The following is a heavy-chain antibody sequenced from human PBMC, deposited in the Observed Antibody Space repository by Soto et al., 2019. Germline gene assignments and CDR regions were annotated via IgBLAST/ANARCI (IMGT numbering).Heavy chain of an antibody. CDR1: GFTISSGGYY. Sequence: SETLSLTCTFSGFTISSGGYYWSWIRQHPGKGPDWIGNIHYTGGTNYNPSLKSRVTISMDTSKNQFSLKVTSVTAADTAVYYCARHYGDSIWGQGIMVTVSS. CDR2: IHYTGGT. D-gene: IGHD4-17*01. J-gene: IGHJ3*02. V-gene: IGHV4-61*08. CDR3: ARHYGDSI.